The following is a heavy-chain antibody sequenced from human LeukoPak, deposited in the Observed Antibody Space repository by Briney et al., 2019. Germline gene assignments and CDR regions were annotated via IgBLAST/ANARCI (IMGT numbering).Heavy chain of an antibody. CDR2: ISSSSSTI. Sequence: PGGSLRLSCAASGFTFSSYSMNWVRQAPGKGLEWASYISSSSSTIYYADSVKGRFTISRDNAKNSLYLQMNSLRAEDTAVYYCARVGYSSGGDDYWGQGTLVTVSS. CDR1: GFTFSSYS. D-gene: IGHD6-19*01. V-gene: IGHV3-48*04. CDR3: ARVGYSSGGDDY. J-gene: IGHJ4*02.